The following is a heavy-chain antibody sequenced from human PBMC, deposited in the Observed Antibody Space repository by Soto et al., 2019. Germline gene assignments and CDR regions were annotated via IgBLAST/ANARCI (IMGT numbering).Heavy chain of an antibody. CDR1: GFTFSSYA. CDR2: ISYDGSNK. Sequence: GGSLRLSCAASGFTFSSYAMHWVRQAPGKGLEWVAVISYDGSNKYYADSVKGRFTISRDNSKNTLYLQMNSLRAEDTAVYYCARAPTAMVTAGGNYGMDVRGQGTTVTVSS. D-gene: IGHD5-18*01. V-gene: IGHV3-30-3*01. CDR3: ARAPTAMVTAGGNYGMDV. J-gene: IGHJ6*02.